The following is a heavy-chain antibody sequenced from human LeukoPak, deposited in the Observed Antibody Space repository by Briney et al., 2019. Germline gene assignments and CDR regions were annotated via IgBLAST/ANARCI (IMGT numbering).Heavy chain of an antibody. CDR2: ISSSGSTI. V-gene: IGHV3-48*04. CDR3: ARLVYNYYGMDV. J-gene: IGHJ6*02. Sequence: SGGSLRLSCAASGFTFSSYAMSWVRQAPGKGLEWVSYISSSGSTIYYADSVKGRFTISRDNAKNSLYLQMNSLRAEDTAVYYCARLVYNYYGMDVWGQGTTVTVSS. CDR1: GFTFSSYA. D-gene: IGHD2-2*01.